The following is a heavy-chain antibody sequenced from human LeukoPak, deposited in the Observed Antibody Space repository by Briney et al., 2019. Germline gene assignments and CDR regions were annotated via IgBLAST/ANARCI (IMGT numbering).Heavy chain of an antibody. CDR3: ARFVGSSGYCRPYWYFDL. CDR2: IHPNSGGT. J-gene: IGHJ2*01. CDR1: GYTFTGYF. V-gene: IGHV1-2*02. D-gene: IGHD3-22*01. Sequence: ASVKVSCKASGYTFTGYFMNWVGQAPGQGLEWMGWIHPNSGGTNYAQKFQGRVTLTRDTSISTAYMELSRLRSDDTAVYYCARFVGSSGYCRPYWYFDLWGRGTLVTVSS.